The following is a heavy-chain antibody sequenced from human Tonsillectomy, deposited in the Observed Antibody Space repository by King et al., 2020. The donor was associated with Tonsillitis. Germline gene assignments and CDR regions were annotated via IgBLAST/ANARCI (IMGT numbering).Heavy chain of an antibody. Sequence: QLVQSGAEVKKPGSSVKVSCKASGGTFSSYGFNWVRQAPGQGLQGMGGIIPIFGTSNYAQKVQGRVTITADESTSTAYMELSSLRSEDTALYYCAVTSFHPRDAFDIWGQGTMINVSS. J-gene: IGHJ3*02. CDR1: GGTFSSYG. V-gene: IGHV1-69*01. CDR2: IIPIFGTS. D-gene: IGHD3-3*02. CDR3: AVTSFHPRDAFDI.